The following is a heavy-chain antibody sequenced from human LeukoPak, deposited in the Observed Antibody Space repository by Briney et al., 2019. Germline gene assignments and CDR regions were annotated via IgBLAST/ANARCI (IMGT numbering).Heavy chain of an antibody. CDR2: IYTSGST. CDR3: ARDRGSSWYVDWFDP. CDR1: GGSISSGSYY. Sequence: SETLSLTCTVSGGSISSGSYYWSWIRQPAGKGLEWIGRIYTSGSTYYNPSLKSRVTISVDTSKNQFSLKLSSVTAADTAVYYCARDRGSSWYVDWFDPWGQGTQVTVSS. J-gene: IGHJ5*02. D-gene: IGHD6-13*01. V-gene: IGHV4-61*02.